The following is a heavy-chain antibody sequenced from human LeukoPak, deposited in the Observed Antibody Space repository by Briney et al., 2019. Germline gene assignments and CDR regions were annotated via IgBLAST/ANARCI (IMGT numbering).Heavy chain of an antibody. J-gene: IGHJ2*01. CDR1: GYTFTVYY. D-gene: IGHD4-11*01. CDR2: INPNSGGT. V-gene: IGHV1-2*02. Sequence: AASVKVSCKASGYTFTVYYMHWVRQAPGQGLEWMGWINPNSGGTNYAQKFQGRVTMTRDTSISTAYMELSRLRSDDTAVYYCARERPTVTSRYFDLWGRGTLVTVSS. CDR3: ARERPTVTSRYFDL.